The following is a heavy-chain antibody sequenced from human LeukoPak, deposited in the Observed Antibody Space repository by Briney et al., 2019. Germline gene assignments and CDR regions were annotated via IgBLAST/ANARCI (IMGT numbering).Heavy chain of an antibody. CDR2: ISDSGGST. Sequence: GGSLRLSCAASGFTFSSCAMSWVRQAPGKGPEWVSGISDSGGSTYYADSVKGRFTISRDNSKNTMYLQMNSLRAEDTAIYYCAKGGGSYPFDYWGQGTLVTVSS. J-gene: IGHJ4*02. CDR3: AKGGGSYPFDY. CDR1: GFTFSSCA. V-gene: IGHV3-23*01. D-gene: IGHD1-26*01.